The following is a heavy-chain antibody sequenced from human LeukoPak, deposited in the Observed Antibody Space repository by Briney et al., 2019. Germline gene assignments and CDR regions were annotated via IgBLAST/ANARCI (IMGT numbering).Heavy chain of an antibody. D-gene: IGHD1-7*01. CDR2: IYYSGST. Sequence: PSETLSLTCTVSGGSISSSSYYWVWIRQPPGKGLEWIGSIYYSGSTYYNPSLKSRVTISVDTSKNQFSLKLSSVTAADTAVYHCARDQIRTGTNDYWGQGTLVTVSS. V-gene: IGHV4-39*07. CDR1: GGSISSSSYY. J-gene: IGHJ4*02. CDR3: ARDQIRTGTNDY.